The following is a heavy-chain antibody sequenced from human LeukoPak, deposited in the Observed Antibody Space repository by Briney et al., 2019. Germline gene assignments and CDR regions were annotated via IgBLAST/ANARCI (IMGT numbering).Heavy chain of an antibody. J-gene: IGHJ4*02. D-gene: IGHD3-3*01. Sequence: ASVNVSFKSSVYTFTCYYMHWVRQAPGQGLEGMGRINPNSGGTNYAQKFQGRVTMTRDTSISTAYMELSRLRSDDTAVYYCARAVARFRFDYWGQGTLVTVSS. CDR2: INPNSGGT. CDR1: VYTFTCYY. V-gene: IGHV1-2*06. CDR3: ARAVARFRFDY.